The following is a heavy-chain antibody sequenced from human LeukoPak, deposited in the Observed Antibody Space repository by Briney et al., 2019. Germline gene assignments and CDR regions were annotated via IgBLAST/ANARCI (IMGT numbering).Heavy chain of an antibody. CDR2: IYSGGST. V-gene: IGHV3-53*01. CDR1: GFTVSSNY. CDR3: AREYYDNSGGEDAFDI. J-gene: IGHJ3*02. D-gene: IGHD3-22*01. Sequence: GGSLRLSCAASGFTVSSNYMNWVRQAPGKGLEWVSVIYSGGSTFYADSVEGRFTISRDNSNNTLYLQMNSLRAEDTAMYYCAREYYDNSGGEDAFDIWGPGAMVTVSS.